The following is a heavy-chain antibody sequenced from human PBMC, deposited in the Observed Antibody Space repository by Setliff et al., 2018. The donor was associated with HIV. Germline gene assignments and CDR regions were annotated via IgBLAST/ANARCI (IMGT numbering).Heavy chain of an antibody. J-gene: IGHJ4*02. CDR1: GGSISSYY. V-gene: IGHV4-59*01. D-gene: IGHD3-10*01. CDR3: YYFDY. Sequence: NPSETLSLTCAVSGGSISSYYWSWIRQSPEKGLEWIGYIYHSGITSYRDNAKNSLYLQMNSLRAEDTAVYYCAKHLGQARFGVYYFDYWGQGTLVTVSS. CDR2: IYHSGIT.